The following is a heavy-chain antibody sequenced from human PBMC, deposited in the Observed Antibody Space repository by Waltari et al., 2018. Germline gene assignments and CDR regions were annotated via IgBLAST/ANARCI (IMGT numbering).Heavy chain of an antibody. CDR1: GFTFSSYA. J-gene: IGHJ3*02. Sequence: QVQLVESGGGVVQPGRSLRLSCAASGFTFSSYAMHWVRQAPGKGLEWVAVISYDGSNKYYADSVKGRFTISRDNSKNTLYLQMNSLRAEDTAVYYCAPIRFLGGAFDIWGQGTMVTVSS. D-gene: IGHD3-3*01. CDR2: ISYDGSNK. V-gene: IGHV3-30-3*01. CDR3: APIRFLGGAFDI.